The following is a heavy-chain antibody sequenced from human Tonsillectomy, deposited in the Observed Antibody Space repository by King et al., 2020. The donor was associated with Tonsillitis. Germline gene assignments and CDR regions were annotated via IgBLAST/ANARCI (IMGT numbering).Heavy chain of an antibody. CDR1: GFSLGTSGVG. V-gene: IGHV2-5*02. CDR2: IYWDDDK. D-gene: IGHD2-15*01. Sequence: TLKESGPTLVKPTQTLTLTCTFSGFSLGTSGVGVGWSRQPPGKALEWLALIYWDDDKRYSPSLHSRLTITKDTSKNQVVLTMTNMDPVDTATYYCAHRRVYCSGNSCSSSGFEYWGQGTLVTVSS. J-gene: IGHJ4*02. CDR3: AHRRVYCSGNSCSSSGFEY.